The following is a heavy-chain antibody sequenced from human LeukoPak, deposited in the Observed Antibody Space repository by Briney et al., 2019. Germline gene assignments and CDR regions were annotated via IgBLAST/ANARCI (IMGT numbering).Heavy chain of an antibody. J-gene: IGHJ4*02. Sequence: GGSLSLSCTVSGFTLSSNSMSWVGQAPGKGLEWVSFIYSGGNTHYSDSLKGRFTISRDNSKNTLYLQMNSLRVEDTAVYYCARASPNTVTTLQYFDYWGQGTLVTVSS. D-gene: IGHD4-17*01. CDR1: GFTLSSNS. V-gene: IGHV3-53*01. CDR3: ARASPNTVTTLQYFDY. CDR2: IYSGGNT.